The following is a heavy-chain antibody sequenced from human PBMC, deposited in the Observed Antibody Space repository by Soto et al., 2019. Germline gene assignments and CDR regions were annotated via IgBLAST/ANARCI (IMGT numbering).Heavy chain of an antibody. CDR2: ISGSGGST. V-gene: IGHV3-23*01. CDR1: GFTFSSYA. CDR3: AKSLDAYYDSSGYLIDY. Sequence: PGGSLRLSCAASGFTFSSYAMSWVRQSPGKGLEWVSAISGSGGSTYYADSVKGRFTISRDNSNNTLYLQMNSLRAEDTAVYYCAKSLDAYYDSSGYLIDYWGQGTLVTVSS. D-gene: IGHD3-22*01. J-gene: IGHJ4*02.